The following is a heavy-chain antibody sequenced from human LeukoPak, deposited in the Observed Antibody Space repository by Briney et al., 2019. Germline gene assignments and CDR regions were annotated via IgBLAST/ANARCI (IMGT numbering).Heavy chain of an antibody. V-gene: IGHV3-21*01. Sequence: GGSLRLSCAASGFTFSSYSMNWVRQAPGKGLEWVSSISSSSSYIYYADSVKGRFTISRDNAKNSLYLQMNSLRAEDTAVYYCARRTTGTTLGDYWGQGTLVTVSS. CDR3: ARRTTGTTLGDY. CDR2: ISSSSSYI. J-gene: IGHJ4*02. D-gene: IGHD1-1*01. CDR1: GFTFSSYS.